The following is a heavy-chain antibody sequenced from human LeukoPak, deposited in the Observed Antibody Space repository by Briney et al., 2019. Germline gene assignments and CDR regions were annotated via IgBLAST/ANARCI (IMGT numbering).Heavy chain of an antibody. V-gene: IGHV1-2*02. D-gene: IGHD3-22*01. Sequence: EASVNVSCKSSGNTFTGHYMHWVRQAPAQGLEWMGWINLNSGGTKYAQKFQGRVTMTRDTSINTAYMEMSRLRSDDTALYYCAAYDSSGYFPDDAFDFWGQGTMVTVAS. CDR1: GNTFTGHY. CDR2: INLNSGGT. J-gene: IGHJ3*01. CDR3: AAYDSSGYFPDDAFDF.